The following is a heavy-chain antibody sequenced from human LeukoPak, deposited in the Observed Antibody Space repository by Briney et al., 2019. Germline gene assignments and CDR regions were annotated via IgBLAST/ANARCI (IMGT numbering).Heavy chain of an antibody. J-gene: IGHJ4*02. D-gene: IGHD6-19*01. Sequence: PSETLSLTCTVSGGSISNYYWSWIRQPAGKGLEWIGRIYAGGTASYNPSLKSRVTMSADMSKNQLSLKLTSVTVADTAVYYCTREPVPWGQGTLVTVSS. CDR1: GGSISNYY. CDR3: TREPVP. CDR2: IYAGGTA. V-gene: IGHV4-4*07.